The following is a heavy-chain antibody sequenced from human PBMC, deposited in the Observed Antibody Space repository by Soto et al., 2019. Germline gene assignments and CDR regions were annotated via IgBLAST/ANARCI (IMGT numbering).Heavy chain of an antibody. J-gene: IGHJ4*02. CDR3: ARATYYSDTGGSPPLDY. V-gene: IGHV4-30-4*01. CDR2: IYYSGSA. CDR1: GGSIRSSDYY. D-gene: IGHD3-22*01. Sequence: SETLSLTCTVSGGSIRSSDYYWTWIRQPPRKGLEWIGYIYYSGSANYNPSLKSRVTISVDTSRNQFSLKLNSVTAADTAVYFCARATYYSDTGGSPPLDYWGQGTLVTVSS.